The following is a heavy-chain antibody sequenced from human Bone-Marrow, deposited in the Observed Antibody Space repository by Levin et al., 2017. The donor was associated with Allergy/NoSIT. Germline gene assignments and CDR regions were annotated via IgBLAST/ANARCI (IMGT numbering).Heavy chain of an antibody. V-gene: IGHV4-4*08. CDR2: IYASGST. CDR3: AGDRLPSVVPLDAFDI. J-gene: IGHJ3*02. CDR1: GAYISSFY. Sequence: SETLSLTCTVPGAYISSFYWSWIRQPPGRGLEWIGYIYASGSTSYNPSLNSRVTISLDTSKNQFSLQLSSVTAADTALYYCAGDRLPSVVPLDAFDIWGQGTMVTVSS.